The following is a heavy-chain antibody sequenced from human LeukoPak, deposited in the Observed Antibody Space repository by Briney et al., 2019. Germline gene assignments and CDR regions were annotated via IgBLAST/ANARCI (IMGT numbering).Heavy chain of an antibody. J-gene: IGHJ4*02. CDR2: ISGAGSST. CDR1: GFTFSSYA. V-gene: IGHV3-23*01. Sequence: GSLRLSCAASGFTFSSYAMSWVRQTPGKGLKWVSTISGAGSSTNYADSVKGRFTISRDNSKNTLYLQMNSLRAEGTAVYYCAKDRVAGEYYFDYWGQGTLVTVSS. D-gene: IGHD6-19*01. CDR3: AKDRVAGEYYFDY.